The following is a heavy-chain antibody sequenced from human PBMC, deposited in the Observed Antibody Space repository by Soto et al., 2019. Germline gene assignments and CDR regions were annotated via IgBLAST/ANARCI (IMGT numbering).Heavy chain of an antibody. V-gene: IGHV4-31*03. D-gene: IGHD3-9*01. CDR2: IYYSGST. CDR3: AREALRYFDWLPRYYFDY. CDR1: GGSISSGGYY. Sequence: SETLSLTCTVSGGSISSGGYYWSWIRQHPGKGLEWIGYIYYSGSTYYNPSLKSRVTISVYTSKNQFSLKLSSVTAADTAVYYCAREALRYFDWLPRYYFDYWGQGTLVTVSS. J-gene: IGHJ4*02.